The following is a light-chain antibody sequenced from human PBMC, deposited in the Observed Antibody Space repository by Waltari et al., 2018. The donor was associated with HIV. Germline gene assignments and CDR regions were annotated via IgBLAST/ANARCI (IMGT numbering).Light chain of an antibody. Sequence: SYGLTQPPSMSVAAGQAAKFTCGGHNIGARRVHWYQKRPGQAPKLGFEDNSDRPPGTADRFSGSNSRNTATLTISRVEAGDEAEYYCQVWDNIGDRVVFGGGTKLTVL. CDR1: NIGARR. J-gene: IGLJ2*01. CDR3: QVWDNIGDRVV. CDR2: DNS. V-gene: IGLV3-21*02.